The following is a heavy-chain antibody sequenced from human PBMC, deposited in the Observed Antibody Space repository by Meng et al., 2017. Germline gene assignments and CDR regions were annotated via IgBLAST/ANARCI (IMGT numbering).Heavy chain of an antibody. D-gene: IGHD5-18*01. J-gene: IGHJ4*02. CDR3: ARGTRGYSYGNDY. V-gene: IGHV4-34*01. CDR2: SNHRGST. CDR1: GGFLSRYY. Sequence: LPPWCTRLVDPADTHSLRCTVYGGFLSRYYRSRLRQPPGKGLEWIGESNHRGSTHYNPSLKRRVTISVNTSKNQLALKMSSVTAADTAVYYCARGTRGYSYGNDYWGQGTLVTVSS.